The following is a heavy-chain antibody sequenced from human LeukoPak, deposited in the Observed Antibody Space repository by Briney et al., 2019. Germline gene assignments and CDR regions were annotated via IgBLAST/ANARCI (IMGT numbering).Heavy chain of an antibody. D-gene: IGHD1-26*01. J-gene: IGHJ6*02. Sequence: ESLKISCKGSGYRFTSYWIAWVRQMPGKGLEWMGTIYPDDSETRYSPSSQGQVTISADKSISTAYLQWSTLEASDTATYYCARPSSGTYYGMDVWGQGTTVTVSS. CDR2: IYPDDSET. CDR1: GYRFTSYW. CDR3: ARPSSGTYYGMDV. V-gene: IGHV5-51*01.